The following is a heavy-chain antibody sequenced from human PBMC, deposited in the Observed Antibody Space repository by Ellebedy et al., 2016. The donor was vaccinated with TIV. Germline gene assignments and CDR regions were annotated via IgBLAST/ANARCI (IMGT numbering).Heavy chain of an antibody. CDR2: IYYSGST. CDR3: ARPPIVGGTVAFDY. Sequence: MPSETLSLTCTVSGDSISSSSYYWGWIRQLPGKGLEWIGSIYYSGSTYYNPSLKSRVTISVDTSKNQFSLKLSSVTAADTAAHYCARPPIVGGTVAFDYWGQGILVTVSS. CDR1: GDSISSSSYY. D-gene: IGHD1-26*01. J-gene: IGHJ4*02. V-gene: IGHV4-39*01.